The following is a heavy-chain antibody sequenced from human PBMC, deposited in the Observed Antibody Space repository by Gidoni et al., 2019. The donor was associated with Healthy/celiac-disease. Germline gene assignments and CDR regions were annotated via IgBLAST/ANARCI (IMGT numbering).Heavy chain of an antibody. CDR3: AREDGIAARYYGMDV. D-gene: IGHD6-6*01. CDR1: GGPISSYY. V-gene: IGHV4-59*01. CDR2: IYYSGST. Sequence: QVQLQESGPGLVKPSETLSLTCTVSGGPISSYYWSWIRQPPGKGLEWIGYIYYSGSTNYNPSLKSRVTISVDTSKNQFSLKLSSVTAADTAVYYCAREDGIAARYYGMDVWGQGTTVTVSS. J-gene: IGHJ6*02.